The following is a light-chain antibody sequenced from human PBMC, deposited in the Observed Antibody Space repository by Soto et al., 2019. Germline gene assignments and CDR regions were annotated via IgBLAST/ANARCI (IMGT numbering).Light chain of an antibody. CDR2: GAS. Sequence: EIVLTQSPGTLSLSPGEGATLSCRASQSVRNNYLAWYQQKPGQAPRLLISGASSRATGVPDRFSGSGSGTDFTLTISRRESKDFAVYYCQRYGSSPPHTLGQGTRLEIK. CDR1: QSVRNNY. V-gene: IGKV3-20*01. J-gene: IGKJ2*01. CDR3: QRYGSSPPHT.